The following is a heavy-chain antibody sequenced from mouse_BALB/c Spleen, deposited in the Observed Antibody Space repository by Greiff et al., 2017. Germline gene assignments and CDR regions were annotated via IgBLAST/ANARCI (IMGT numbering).Heavy chain of an antibody. V-gene: IGHV7-3*02. Sequence: EVKLLESGGGLVQPGGSLRLSCATSGFTFTDYYMGWVRQPPGKALEWLGFIRNKANGYTTEYSASVKGRFTISRDNSQSILYLQMNTLRAEDSATYYCARGYYGYGSWFAYWGQGTLVTVSA. CDR3: ARGYYGYGSWFAY. J-gene: IGHJ3*01. CDR1: GFTFTDYY. CDR2: IRNKANGYTT. D-gene: IGHD1-2*01.